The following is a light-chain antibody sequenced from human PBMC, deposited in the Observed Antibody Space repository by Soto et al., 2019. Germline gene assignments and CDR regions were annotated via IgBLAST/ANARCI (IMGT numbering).Light chain of an antibody. J-gene: IGKJ4*01. CDR3: QQFNSFPLT. V-gene: IGKV1-5*03. Sequence: DIQMTQSPSTLSASVGDRVTITCRASQSISSWLAWYQQKPGKAPKLLIYKASGLENGVPSRFSGSGSATEFTLTISSLQPDDFATYYCQQFNSFPLTFGGGTKVDIK. CDR2: KAS. CDR1: QSISSW.